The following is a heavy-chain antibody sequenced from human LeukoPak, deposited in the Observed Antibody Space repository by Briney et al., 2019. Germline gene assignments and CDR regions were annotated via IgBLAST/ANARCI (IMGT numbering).Heavy chain of an antibody. J-gene: IGHJ4*02. V-gene: IGHV4-59*01. CDR2: IYYSGST. CDR3: ARGPYCSGGSCLPDFYY. Sequence: KPSETLSLTCTVSGGSISSYYWSWIRQPPGKGLEWIGYIYYSGSTNYNPSLKSRVTISVDTSKNQFSLKLSSVTAADTAVYYCARGPYCSGGSCLPDFYYWGQGTLVTVSS. D-gene: IGHD2-15*01. CDR1: GGSISSYY.